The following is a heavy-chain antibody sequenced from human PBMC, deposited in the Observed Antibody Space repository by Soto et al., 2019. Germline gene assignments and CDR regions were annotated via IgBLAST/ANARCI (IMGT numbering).Heavy chain of an antibody. CDR3: ARDRVTEGNYFDY. V-gene: IGHV3-33*01. Sequence: QVQLVESGGGVVQPGRSLSLSCAASGFTFSTYGMHWVRQAPGKGLEWVAIIWYDGSNKYYADSVKGRFTISRDNSKNTLYLQMTSLRAEDKAVYYCARDRVTEGNYFDYWGQGTLVTVSS. CDR2: IWYDGSNK. J-gene: IGHJ4*02. D-gene: IGHD2-21*02. CDR1: GFTFSTYG.